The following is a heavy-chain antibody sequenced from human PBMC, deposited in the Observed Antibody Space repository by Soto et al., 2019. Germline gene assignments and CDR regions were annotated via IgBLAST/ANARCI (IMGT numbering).Heavy chain of an antibody. CDR3: ARFGTGDSFDY. D-gene: IGHD3-16*01. V-gene: IGHV1-2*04. CDR1: GYTFTGYY. J-gene: IGHJ4*02. CDR2: INPNSGGT. Sequence: QVQLVQSGAEVKKPGASVKVSCKASGYTFTGYYMHWVRQAPGQGLEWMGWINPNSGGTNKAQKFQGWVTMTRDTDIRTAYMEVSRLRSDDTAVYYCARFGTGDSFDYWGQGTLVPVSS.